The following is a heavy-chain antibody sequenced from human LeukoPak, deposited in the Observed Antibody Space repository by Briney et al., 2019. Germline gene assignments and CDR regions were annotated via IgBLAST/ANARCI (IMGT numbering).Heavy chain of an antibody. V-gene: IGHV3-23*01. CDR2: ISSGSDRT. CDR3: AKDQAGYNFWSDS. CDR1: GFTFSNYA. D-gene: IGHD3-3*01. J-gene: IGHJ4*02. Sequence: HPGGSLRLSCAASGFTFSNYAMSSVRQAPGKGVEWVSAISSGSDRTNYGRSVKGRFTISRDNSQNTLYLQMNSLRADDTAVYYCAKDQAGYNFWSDSWGQGSLVTVSS.